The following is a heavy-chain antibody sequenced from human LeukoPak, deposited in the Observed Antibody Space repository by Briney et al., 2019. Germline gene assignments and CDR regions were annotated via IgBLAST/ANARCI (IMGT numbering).Heavy chain of an antibody. D-gene: IGHD5-24*01. Sequence: SDTLSLTCAVYGGSFSGYYWSWIRQPPGKGLERIGEINHSGSTNYNPSLKSRVTISVDTSKNQFSLKLSSVTAADTAVYYCARVRRDGYNLLGWDYYYMDVWGKGTTVTVSS. CDR3: ARVRRDGYNLLGWDYYYMDV. CDR1: GGSFSGYY. V-gene: IGHV4-34*01. J-gene: IGHJ6*03. CDR2: INHSGST.